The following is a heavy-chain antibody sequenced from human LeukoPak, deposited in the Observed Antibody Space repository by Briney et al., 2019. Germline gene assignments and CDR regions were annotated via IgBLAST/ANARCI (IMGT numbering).Heavy chain of an antibody. D-gene: IGHD1-26*01. CDR2: IYYSGST. CDR1: GGSISSSSYY. V-gene: IGHV4-39*01. Sequence: SETLSLTCTVSGGSISSSSYYWGWIRQPPGKGLEWIGSIYYSGSTYYNPSLKSRVTISVDTSKNQFSLKLSSVTAADTAVYYCARGRIVGATYDAFDIWGQGTMVTVSS. J-gene: IGHJ3*02. CDR3: ARGRIVGATYDAFDI.